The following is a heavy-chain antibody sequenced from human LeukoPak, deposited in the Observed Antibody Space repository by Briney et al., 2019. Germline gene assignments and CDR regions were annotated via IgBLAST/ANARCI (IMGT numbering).Heavy chain of an antibody. Sequence: SETLSLTCTVSGGSISSYYWSWIRQPAGKGLEWIGRIYTSGSTNYNPSLKSRVTMSVDTSKNQFSLKLSSVTAADTAVYYCARGARSGSYFGNFDYWGQGTLVTVPS. D-gene: IGHD3-10*01. J-gene: IGHJ4*02. CDR1: GGSISSYY. CDR2: IYTSGST. V-gene: IGHV4-4*07. CDR3: ARGARSGSYFGNFDY.